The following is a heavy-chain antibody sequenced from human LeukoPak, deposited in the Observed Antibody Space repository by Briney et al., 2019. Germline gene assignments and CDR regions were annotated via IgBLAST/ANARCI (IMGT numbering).Heavy chain of an antibody. J-gene: IGHJ5*02. Sequence: PSETLSLTCSVSGGSISPYYWTWIRQPPGKGLEWIGCVSYSGSTNYNPSLKTRVTISLDTSKNQFSLKLSSVTAADTAVYYCARGGFGSSTWYFEVGPWGQGTLVTVSS. V-gene: IGHV4-59*01. CDR2: VSYSGST. CDR3: ARGGFGSSTWYFEVGP. CDR1: GGSISPYY. D-gene: IGHD6-13*01.